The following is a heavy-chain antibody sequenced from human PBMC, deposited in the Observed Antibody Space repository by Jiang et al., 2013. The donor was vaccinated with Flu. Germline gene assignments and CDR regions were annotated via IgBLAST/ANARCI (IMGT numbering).Heavy chain of an antibody. J-gene: IGHJ6*02. CDR2: ISYDGSNK. D-gene: IGHD3-3*01. V-gene: IGHV3-30*18. CDR3: AKDLSRFLEWLSTIHYYYYGMDV. CDR1: GFTFSSYG. Sequence: VQLVESGGGVVQPGRSLRLSCAASGFTFSSYGMHWVRQAPGKGLEWVALISYDGSNKDYADSVKGRFTISRDNSKNMLYLQMNTLRAEDTAVYYCAKDLSRFLEWLSTIHYYYYGMDVWGQGTTVTVSS.